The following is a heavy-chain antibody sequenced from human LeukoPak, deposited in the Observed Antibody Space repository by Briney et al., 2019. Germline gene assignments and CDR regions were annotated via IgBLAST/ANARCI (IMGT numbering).Heavy chain of an antibody. Sequence: GGSLRLSCAASGFTVSSNYMSWVRQAPGKGLVWVSRINSDGSSTSYADSVKGRFTISRDNAKNTLYLQMNSLRAEDTAVYYCARGSRAQGNAFDIWGQGTMVTVSS. V-gene: IGHV3-74*01. D-gene: IGHD3-10*01. CDR3: ARGSRAQGNAFDI. J-gene: IGHJ3*02. CDR2: INSDGSST. CDR1: GFTVSSNY.